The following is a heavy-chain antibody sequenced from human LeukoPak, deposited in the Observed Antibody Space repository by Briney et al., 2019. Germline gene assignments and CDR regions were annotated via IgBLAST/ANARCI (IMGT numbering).Heavy chain of an antibody. CDR1: GGTFSSYA. CDR3: ASPSTMVRALDY. V-gene: IGHV1-69*04. D-gene: IGHD3-10*01. Sequence: GASVKVSCKASGGTFSSYAISWVRQAPGQGLEWMGRIIPILGIANYAQKFQGRVTITADKSTSTAYMELSSLRSEDTAVYYCASPSTMVRALDYWGQGTLVTVSS. J-gene: IGHJ4*02. CDR2: IIPILGIA.